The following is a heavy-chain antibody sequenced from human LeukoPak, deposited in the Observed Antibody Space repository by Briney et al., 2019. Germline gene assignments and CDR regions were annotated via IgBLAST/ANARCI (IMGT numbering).Heavy chain of an antibody. CDR2: IKSKNDGGTT. J-gene: IGHJ4*02. Sequence: GGSVRLSCGACGFPFSNARMSWLRQAPGKGVEGVGRIKSKNDGGTTDYVAAVKGRFTISRDDSKNTLYLQMYSLKTEDTAMYYCTMHNMYFYDSSGYDSVVFDYWGQGTLVTVSS. D-gene: IGHD3-22*01. V-gene: IGHV3-15*05. CDR1: GFPFSNAR. CDR3: TMHNMYFYDSSGYDSVVFDY.